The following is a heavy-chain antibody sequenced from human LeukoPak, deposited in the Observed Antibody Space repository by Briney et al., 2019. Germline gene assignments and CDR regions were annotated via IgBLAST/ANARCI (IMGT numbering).Heavy chain of an antibody. CDR1: GFTFSDYY. Sequence: GGSLRLSCAASGFTFSDYYMSWIRQAPGKGLEWVSYISSSGSTIYYADSVKGRFTISRDNAKNSLYLQMNSLRAEDTAVYYCAREVNWEWELPYYYYYYMDVWGKGTTVTVSS. V-gene: IGHV3-11*04. J-gene: IGHJ6*03. D-gene: IGHD1-26*01. CDR2: ISSSGSTI. CDR3: AREVNWEWELPYYYYYYMDV.